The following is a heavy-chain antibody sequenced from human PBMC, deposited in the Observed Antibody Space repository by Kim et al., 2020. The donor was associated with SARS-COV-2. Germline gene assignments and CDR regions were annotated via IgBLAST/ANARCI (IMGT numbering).Heavy chain of an antibody. CDR3: ARSPYCGGDCYCGGMDV. V-gene: IGHV1-69*13. CDR1: GGTFSSYA. D-gene: IGHD2-21*02. Sequence: SVKVSCKASGGTFSSYAISWVRQAPGQGLEWMGGIIPIFGTANYAQKFQGRVTITADESTSTAYMELSSLRSEDTAVYYCARSPYCGGDCYCGGMDVWGQGTAVTVSS. CDR2: IIPIFGTA. J-gene: IGHJ6*02.